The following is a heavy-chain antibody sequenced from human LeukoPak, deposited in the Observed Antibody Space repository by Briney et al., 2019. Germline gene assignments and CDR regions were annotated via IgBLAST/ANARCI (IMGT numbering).Heavy chain of an antibody. V-gene: IGHV4-34*01. Sequence: PSETLSLTCAVYGGSFSGYYWSWIRQPPGKGLEWIGEINHSGSTNYNPSLKSRVTISADTSKNQFSLKLSSVTAADTAVYYCARLKYQPQGSYYYYYYMDVWGKGTTATVSS. CDR1: GGSFSGYY. J-gene: IGHJ6*03. D-gene: IGHD2-2*01. CDR3: ARLKYQPQGSYYYYYYMDV. CDR2: INHSGST.